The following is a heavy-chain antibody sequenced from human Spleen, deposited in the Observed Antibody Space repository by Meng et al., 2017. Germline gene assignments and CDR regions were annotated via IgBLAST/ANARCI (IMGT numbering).Heavy chain of an antibody. D-gene: IGHD2/OR15-2a*01. CDR2: LWYDGTNT. V-gene: IGHV3-33*01. CDR1: GFAFSAYG. Sequence: GGSLRLACAASGFAFSAYGMHWVRQAPGKWLEWVALLWYDGTNTCYSASVTGRFTISRDSSKNTLYLQMNSLRAEYSAVYYCARPGEYHFFADWGQGTLVTVSS. CDR3: ARPGEYHFFAD. J-gene: IGHJ4*02.